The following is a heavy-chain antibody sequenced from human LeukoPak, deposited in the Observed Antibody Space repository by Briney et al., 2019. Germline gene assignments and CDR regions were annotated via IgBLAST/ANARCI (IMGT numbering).Heavy chain of an antibody. Sequence: SETLSLTCTVSGGSISSYYCSWIRQPPGKGLEWIGYIYYSGSTYYNPSLKSRVTISVDTSKNQFSLKLSSVTAADTAVYYCARTGGSFYFYYYMDVWGKGTTVTVSS. CDR1: GGSISSYY. D-gene: IGHD1-26*01. CDR3: ARTGGSFYFYYYMDV. V-gene: IGHV4-59*12. CDR2: IYYSGST. J-gene: IGHJ6*03.